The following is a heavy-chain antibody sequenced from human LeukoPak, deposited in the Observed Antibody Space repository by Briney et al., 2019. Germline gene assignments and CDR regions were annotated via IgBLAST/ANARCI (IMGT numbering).Heavy chain of an antibody. CDR2: IKPDGSEK. D-gene: IGHD6-13*01. CDR3: ARADSSSWDQ. Sequence: GGSLRLSCAASGFTFSSYWMSWLRQAPGKGLEWVANIKPDGSEKYYVDSVKGRFTISRDNANNSLYLQLNSLRTEDTALYYCARADSSSWDQWGQGTLVTVSS. J-gene: IGHJ1*01. V-gene: IGHV3-7*01. CDR1: GFTFSSYW.